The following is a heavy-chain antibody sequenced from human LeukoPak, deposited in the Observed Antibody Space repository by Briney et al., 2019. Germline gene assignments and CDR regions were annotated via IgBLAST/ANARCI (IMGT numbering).Heavy chain of an antibody. V-gene: IGHV3-23*01. CDR1: GFTFSSYS. D-gene: IGHD2-15*01. CDR3: AKITGSVVSAYFDY. J-gene: IGHJ4*02. Sequence: PGGSLRLSCAASGFTFSSYSMSWVRQAPGKGLEWVSAISGSGGSTYYADSVKGRFTISRDNSKNTLYLQMNSLTAEDTAVYYCAKITGSVVSAYFDYWGQGTLVTASP. CDR2: ISGSGGST.